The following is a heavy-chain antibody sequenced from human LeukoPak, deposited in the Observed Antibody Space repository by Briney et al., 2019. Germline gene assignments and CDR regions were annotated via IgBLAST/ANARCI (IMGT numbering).Heavy chain of an antibody. CDR2: IYWDDDK. CDR3: AHRFVHGDFDF. J-gene: IGHJ4*02. CDR1: GFSLSTSGVG. Sequence: SGPTLVNPTQTLTPTCTFSGFSLSTSGVGVGWIRQPPGKALEWLVLIYWDDDKYYSPSLKSRLTITKDTSKNQVVLTMTNMDPVDTATYYCAHRFVHGDFDFWGQGTLVTVSS. D-gene: IGHD4-17*01. V-gene: IGHV2-5*02.